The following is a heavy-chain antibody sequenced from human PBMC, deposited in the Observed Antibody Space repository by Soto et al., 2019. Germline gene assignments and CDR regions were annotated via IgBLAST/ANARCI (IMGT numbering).Heavy chain of an antibody. D-gene: IGHD6-19*01. Sequence: QVRLEESGGGLVKPGGSLRLFCAASGFTFSAVYMSWIRQAPNKGLEYISYISSSGTSANYADSVKGRFTISRDNAKNSLYLQMTSLRAEDTAVYYCARDRGAVTGQYFDYWGQGALVTVSS. CDR2: ISSSGTSA. CDR3: ARDRGAVTGQYFDY. CDR1: GFTFSAVY. J-gene: IGHJ4*02. V-gene: IGHV3-11*05.